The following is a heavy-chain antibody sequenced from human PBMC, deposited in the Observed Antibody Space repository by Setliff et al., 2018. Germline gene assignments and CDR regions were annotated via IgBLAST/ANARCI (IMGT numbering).Heavy chain of an antibody. V-gene: IGHV4-38-2*02. CDR2: IFHSGST. Sequence: KPSETLSLTCGVSGYSISSGHFWGWIRQPPGKGLEWLGNIFHSGSTYYNPSLKGRVTLSVDTTKNQFSLKLTSVTAADTAVYYCARDIYFYGGYATGLGAFDIWGQGTLVTVSS. CDR3: ARDIYFYGGYATGLGAFDI. J-gene: IGHJ3*02. D-gene: IGHD5-12*01. CDR1: GYSISSGHF.